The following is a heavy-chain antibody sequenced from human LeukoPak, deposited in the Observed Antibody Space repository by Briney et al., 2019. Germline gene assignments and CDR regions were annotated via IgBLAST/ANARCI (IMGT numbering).Heavy chain of an antibody. D-gene: IGHD1-1*01. CDR1: GASISGYY. CDR2: IISTGTI. CDR3: ARVTDWNDLDY. V-gene: IGHV4-59*01. J-gene: IGHJ4*02. Sequence: RTSETLSLTCTVSGASISGYYWSWIWQPPRKRLEWIGYIISTGTINYNPSLKSRVTISIDTSKNQLSLQLTSVTAAGTAVYYCARVTDWNDLDYWGQGTLVTVSS.